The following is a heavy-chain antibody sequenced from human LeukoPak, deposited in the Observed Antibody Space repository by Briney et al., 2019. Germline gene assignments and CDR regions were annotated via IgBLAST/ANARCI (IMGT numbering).Heavy chain of an antibody. D-gene: IGHD1-14*01. Sequence: GGSLRLSCAASGFTVITNDMTWXRQAPGKGLEWVSVLYSDGNTKYADSVQGRFTISRNNSKNTLYLEMNSLSPDDTAVYYCARGVEPLAANTLAYWGQGTLVTVSS. CDR1: GFTVITND. CDR3: ARGVEPLAANTLAY. J-gene: IGHJ4*02. CDR2: LYSDGNT. V-gene: IGHV3-53*01.